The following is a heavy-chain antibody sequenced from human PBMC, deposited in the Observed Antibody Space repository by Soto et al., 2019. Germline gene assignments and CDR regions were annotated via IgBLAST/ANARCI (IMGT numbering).Heavy chain of an antibody. CDR2: INTDGSDT. CDR3: TRDRPGPQHYFDY. D-gene: IGHD6-6*01. J-gene: IGHJ4*02. Sequence: GGSLRLSCAASGFTFSNDWMHWVRQAPGKGLVWVSRINTDGSDTSYADSVKGRFTISRDNAKDSLYLQMNSLRAEDTAVYYYTRDRPGPQHYFDYWGQGNMVTVSS. CDR1: GFTFSNDW. V-gene: IGHV3-74*01.